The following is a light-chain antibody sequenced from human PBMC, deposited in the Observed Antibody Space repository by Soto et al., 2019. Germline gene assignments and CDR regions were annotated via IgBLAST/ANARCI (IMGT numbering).Light chain of an antibody. CDR1: QSISTW. V-gene: IGKV1-5*01. CDR3: QQFHYYPYI. J-gene: IGKJ2*01. CDR2: HAS. Sequence: DIQMTQSPSTLSAFVGDRVTITCRASQSISTWLAWYQQKPGKPPKVLIYHASSLESAVPSRFSGSGYGTEFTLYISTLQTEGFATYYCQQFHYYPYILGQGTKLEIK.